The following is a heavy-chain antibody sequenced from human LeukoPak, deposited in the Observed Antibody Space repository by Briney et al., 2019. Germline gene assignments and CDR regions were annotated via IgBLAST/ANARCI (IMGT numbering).Heavy chain of an antibody. CDR1: GFTFSSYS. CDR2: ISSSSSYI. D-gene: IGHD3-3*01. CDR3: ARSAYYDRDFDY. V-gene: IGHV3-21*01. Sequence: GGSLRLSCAASGFTFSSYSMNWVRQAPGKGLEWVSSISSSSSYIYYADSVKGRFTISRDNAKNSLYLQMNSLRAEHTAVYYCARSAYYDRDFDYWGQGTLVTVSS. J-gene: IGHJ4*02.